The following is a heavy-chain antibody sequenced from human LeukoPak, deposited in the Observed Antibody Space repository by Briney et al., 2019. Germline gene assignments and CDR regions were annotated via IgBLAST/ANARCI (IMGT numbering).Heavy chain of an antibody. V-gene: IGHV3-7*01. CDR3: ARDSSSGWYGFDY. CDR1: GFTFSSYW. D-gene: IGHD6-19*01. J-gene: IGHJ4*02. CDR2: INQDGSEK. Sequence: GGSLRLSCAASGFTFSSYWMSWVRQAPGKGLEWVANINQDGSEKYYVDSVKGRFTISRDNAKNSLYLQMNSLRAEDTAVYYCARDSSSGWYGFDYWGQGTLVTVSS.